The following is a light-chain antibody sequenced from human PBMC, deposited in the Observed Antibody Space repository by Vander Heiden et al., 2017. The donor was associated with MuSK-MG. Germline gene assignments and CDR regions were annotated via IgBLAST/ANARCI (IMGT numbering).Light chain of an antibody. CDR2: GAS. J-gene: IGKJ2*02. CDR1: QAVSVF. CDR3: QQHAGLPRT. V-gene: IGKV1-33*01. Sequence: IQIAQSPSTLSVSLGHRVTITYPASQAVSVFLRWYRHELGKAPELLIYGASNWKTGVPSRFTGSGSGTHFTLTISSVQPEDIATYYSQQHAGLPRTFGQGTKLELK.